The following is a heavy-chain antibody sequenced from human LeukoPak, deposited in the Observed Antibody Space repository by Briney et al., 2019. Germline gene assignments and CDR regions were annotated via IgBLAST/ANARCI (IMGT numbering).Heavy chain of an antibody. D-gene: IGHD6-13*01. CDR2: IYASGST. CDR1: GGPRSSGSYY. Sequence: SETLSLTCTVSGGPRSSGSYYWSWIRQPAGRGLEWIGRIYASGSTNYNPSLRNRVTISVDTSKNQFSLKLRSVTAADTAVYYCASSQAGDFDYWGQGTLVTVSS. CDR3: ASSQAGDFDY. V-gene: IGHV4-61*02. J-gene: IGHJ4*02.